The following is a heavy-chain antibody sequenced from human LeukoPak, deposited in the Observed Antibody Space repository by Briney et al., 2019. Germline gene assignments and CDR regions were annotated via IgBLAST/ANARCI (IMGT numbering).Heavy chain of an antibody. D-gene: IGHD4-11*01. CDR2: INPNSGGT. CDR3: AGSTPGQQSPFSPVYGMDV. CDR1: GYTFTGYY. V-gene: IGHV1-2*02. J-gene: IGHJ6*02. Sequence: GASVKVSCKASGYTFTGYYMHWVRQAPGQGLEWMGWINPNSGGTNYAQKFQGRVTMTRDTSISTAYMELSRLRSDDTAVYYCAGSTPGQQSPFSPVYGMDVWGQGTTVTVSS.